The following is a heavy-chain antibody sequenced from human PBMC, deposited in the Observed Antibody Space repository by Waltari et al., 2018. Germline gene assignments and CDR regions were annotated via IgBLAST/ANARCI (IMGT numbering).Heavy chain of an antibody. CDR1: GGSIRRYY. J-gene: IGHJ5*02. V-gene: IGHV4-59*01. CDR3: AREVVDYDFWSGYYTGNWFDP. Sequence: QVQLQESGPGLVKPSETLSLTCTVSGGSIRRYYWSWIRQPPGKGLGWIGYIYYRGSTNYNPSLKSRVTISVDTSKNQFSLKLSSVTAADTAVYYCAREVVDYDFWSGYYTGNWFDPWGQGTLVTVSS. CDR2: IYYRGST. D-gene: IGHD3-3*01.